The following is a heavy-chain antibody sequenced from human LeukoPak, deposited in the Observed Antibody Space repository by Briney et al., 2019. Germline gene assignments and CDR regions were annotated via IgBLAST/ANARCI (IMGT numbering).Heavy chain of an antibody. CDR3: ARVGGSGSFDS. CDR2: IAYDGSNK. CDR1: GFTCSSYA. J-gene: IGHJ4*02. V-gene: IGHV3-30*14. Sequence: GGSLRFSAAASGFTCSSYAMHWVRQAPGKGLEGLAVIAYDGSNKYYAYAGKGRFTIARDNSKNKVYLQMGSLSSEDMAVYYCARVGGSGSFDSWGRGTLVSVSS. D-gene: IGHD6-19*01.